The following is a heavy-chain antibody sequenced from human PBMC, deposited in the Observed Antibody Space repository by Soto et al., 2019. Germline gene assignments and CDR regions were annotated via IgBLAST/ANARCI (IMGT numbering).Heavy chain of an antibody. V-gene: IGHV1-8*01. CDR1: GYTFTRYD. Sequence: QVQLVQSGAEVKKPGASVKVSCKASGYTFTRYDINWVRQAPGQGLEWMGWTNPKSGFTGSAQKFQGRITMTRDSSISTAYMELNSLRSEDTAVYYCARKDGDPDYWGQGTLVTVSS. J-gene: IGHJ4*02. CDR3: ARKDGDPDY. CDR2: TNPKSGFT. D-gene: IGHD4-17*01.